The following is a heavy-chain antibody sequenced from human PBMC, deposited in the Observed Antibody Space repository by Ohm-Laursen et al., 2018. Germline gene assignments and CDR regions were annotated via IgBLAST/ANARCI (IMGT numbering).Heavy chain of an antibody. CDR1: GFTFGDYA. CDR2: IRSKAYGGTT. D-gene: IGHD2/OR15-2a*01. Sequence: SLRLSCAASGFTFGDYAMGWVRQAPGKGLEWVGFIRSKAYGGTTEYAASVKGRFTISRDDSKSIAYLQMNSLKTEDTAVYYCTRDHRICDYWGQGTLVTVSS. CDR3: TRDHRICDY. V-gene: IGHV3-49*04. J-gene: IGHJ4*02.